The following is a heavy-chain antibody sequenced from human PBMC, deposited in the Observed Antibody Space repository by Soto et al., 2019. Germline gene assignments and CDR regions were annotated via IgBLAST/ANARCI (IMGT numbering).Heavy chain of an antibody. D-gene: IGHD3-22*01. J-gene: IGHJ3*02. CDR3: ARGYYYDSSGYYGNAFDI. Sequence: SETLSLTCTVSGGSISSYYWGWIRQPPGKGLEWIGYIYYSGSTNYNPSLKSRVTISVDTSKNQFSLKLSSVTAADTAVYYCARGYYYDSSGYYGNAFDIWGQGTMVTVSS. CDR1: GGSISSYY. CDR2: IYYSGST. V-gene: IGHV4-59*01.